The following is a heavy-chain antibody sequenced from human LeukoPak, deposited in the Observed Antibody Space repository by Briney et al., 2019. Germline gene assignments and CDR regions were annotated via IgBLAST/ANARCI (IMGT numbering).Heavy chain of an antibody. CDR1: GFTFSSYA. D-gene: IGHD3-22*01. CDR2: ISGSGGST. V-gene: IGHV3-23*01. CDR3: ARDHYEARYYFDY. Sequence: PGGSLRLSCAASGFTFSSYAMSWVRQAPGKGLEWVSAISGSGGSTYYADSVKGRFTISRDNSKNTLYLQMYSLRAEDTAVYYCARDHYEARYYFDYWGQGTLVTVSS. J-gene: IGHJ4*02.